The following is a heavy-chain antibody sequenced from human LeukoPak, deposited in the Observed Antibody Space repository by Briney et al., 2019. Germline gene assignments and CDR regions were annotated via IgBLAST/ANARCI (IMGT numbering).Heavy chain of an antibody. J-gene: IGHJ4*02. Sequence: SETLSLTCSVSDVSISSSYWSWIRQPPGKGLEWIGYIDYSGSTHYNPSLKSRLTISVDKARNQFSLKLSSVTAADTAVYYCARGGVIAARPFDYWGQGTLVTVSS. CDR3: ARGGVIAARPFDY. D-gene: IGHD6-6*01. V-gene: IGHV4-59*12. CDR2: IDYSGST. CDR1: DVSISSSY.